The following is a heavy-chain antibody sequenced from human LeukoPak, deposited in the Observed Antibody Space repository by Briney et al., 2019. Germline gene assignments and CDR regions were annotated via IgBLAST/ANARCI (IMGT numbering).Heavy chain of an antibody. D-gene: IGHD2-2*01. CDR1: GGSISSYY. V-gene: IGHV4-59*12. J-gene: IGHJ5*02. Sequence: SETLSLTCTVSGGSISSYYWSWIRQPPGKGLEWIGYIHYSGSTNYNPSLKSRVTISVDTSKNQFSLKLSSVTAADTAVYYCAREVDAAAAYNWFDPWGQGTLVTVSS. CDR2: IHYSGST. CDR3: AREVDAAAAYNWFDP.